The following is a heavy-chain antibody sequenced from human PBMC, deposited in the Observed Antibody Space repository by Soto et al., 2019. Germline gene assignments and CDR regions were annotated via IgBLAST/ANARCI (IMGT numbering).Heavy chain of an antibody. J-gene: IGHJ4*02. V-gene: IGHV1-18*01. Sequence: ASVKVSCKASGYTFTSYGISWVRQAPGQGLEWMGWISAYNGNTNYAQKLQGRVNMTTDTSTSTAYMELRSLRSDDTAVYYCGGGGVFGYSSSWPSLDYWGQGTLVTVSS. CDR2: ISAYNGNT. CDR1: GYTFTSYG. CDR3: GGGGVFGYSSSWPSLDY. D-gene: IGHD6-13*01.